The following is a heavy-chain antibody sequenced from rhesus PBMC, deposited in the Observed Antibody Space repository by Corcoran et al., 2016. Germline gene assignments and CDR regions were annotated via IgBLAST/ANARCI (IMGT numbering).Heavy chain of an antibody. CDR3: AKDQCSGIYCYFDY. CDR1: GFTFSSYG. J-gene: IGHJ4*01. Sequence: EVQLVETGGGLVQPGGSLKLSCAASGFTFSSYGMSWVRQAPGKGLEWVSAINDGGVSTYIPDSVKGRFTISRDNSKNTLSLQMNSLRAEDTAVYYCAKDQCSGIYCYFDYWGQGVLVTVSS. V-gene: IGHV3S5*01. D-gene: IGHD2-27*01. CDR2: INDGGVST.